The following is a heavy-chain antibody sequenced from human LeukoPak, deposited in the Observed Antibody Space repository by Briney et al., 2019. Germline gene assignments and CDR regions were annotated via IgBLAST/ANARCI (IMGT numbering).Heavy chain of an antibody. Sequence: KPSETLSLTCAVYGGSFSGYYWSWTRQPPGKGLEWIGEINHRGSTNYNPSLKSRVTISVDESKNQFPLKLSSVTAADTAVYYCARQSYDFWSGSDRWGQGTLVTVSS. D-gene: IGHD3-3*01. CDR2: INHRGST. CDR3: ARQSYDFWSGSDR. J-gene: IGHJ4*02. V-gene: IGHV4-34*01. CDR1: GGSFSGYY.